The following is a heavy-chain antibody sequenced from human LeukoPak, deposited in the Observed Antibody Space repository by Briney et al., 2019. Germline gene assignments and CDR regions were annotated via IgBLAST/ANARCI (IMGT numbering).Heavy chain of an antibody. CDR3: AETQSLNYYDSSGQRDY. D-gene: IGHD3-22*01. CDR2: IYYSGST. V-gene: IGHV4-59*12. J-gene: IGHJ4*02. Sequence: SETLSLTCTVSGGSISSYYWSWIRQPPGKGLEWIGYIYYSGSTYYNPSLKSRVTISVDTSKNQFSLKLSSVTAADTAVYYCAETQSLNYYDSSGQRDYWGQGTLVTVSS. CDR1: GGSISSYY.